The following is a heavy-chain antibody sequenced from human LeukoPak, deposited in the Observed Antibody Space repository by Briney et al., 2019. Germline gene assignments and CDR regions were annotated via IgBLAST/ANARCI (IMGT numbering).Heavy chain of an antibody. Sequence: GGSLRLSCAASGFTFDDYAMHWVRQAPGKGLEWVSGISWNSGSIGYADSVKGRFTISRDNAKNSLYLQMNSLRAEDTAVYYCARGRGAGEYYYYGMDVWGKGTTVTVSS. D-gene: IGHD1-26*01. CDR2: ISWNSGSI. CDR1: GFTFDDYA. J-gene: IGHJ6*04. CDR3: ARGRGAGEYYYYGMDV. V-gene: IGHV3-9*01.